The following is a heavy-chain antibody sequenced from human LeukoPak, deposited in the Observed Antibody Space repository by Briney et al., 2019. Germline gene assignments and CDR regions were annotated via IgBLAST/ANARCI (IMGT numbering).Heavy chain of an antibody. Sequence: ASEKVSCKTSGYSFTIYDINWLRQAPGQGPEWMGWVNTATGNTGYAQKFQGRVSMTRDTSRTTAYMELRSLTSEDTAVYFCARVWGPTPIHYFDYWGQGSLVTVSP. D-gene: IGHD3-16*01. CDR3: ARVWGPTPIHYFDY. V-gene: IGHV1-8*01. J-gene: IGHJ4*02. CDR2: VNTATGNT. CDR1: GYSFTIYD.